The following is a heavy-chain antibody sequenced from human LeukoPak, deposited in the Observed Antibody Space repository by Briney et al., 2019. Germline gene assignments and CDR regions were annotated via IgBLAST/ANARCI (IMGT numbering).Heavy chain of an antibody. CDR3: ARHDYGDYGAY. CDR1: GYPFTTYP. CDR2: IGTYKDNT. D-gene: IGHD4-17*01. J-gene: IGHJ4*02. Sequence: ASVKVSCKASGYPFTTYPISWVRQAPGQGLEWMGWIGTYKDNTNYAQKFQGRVIMTADASTGTTYMELRSLRSDDTAVYYCARHDYGDYGAYWGQGTLVTVSS. V-gene: IGHV1-18*01.